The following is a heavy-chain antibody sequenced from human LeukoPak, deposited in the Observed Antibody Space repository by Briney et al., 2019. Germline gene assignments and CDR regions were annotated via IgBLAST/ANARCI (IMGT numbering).Heavy chain of an antibody. J-gene: IGHJ4*02. CDR2: ISSSSSYI. D-gene: IGHD5-12*01. Sequence: PGGSLRLSCAASGFTFSSYSMNWVRQAPGKGLEWVSSISSSSSYIYYADSVKGRFTISRDNAKNSLYLQMNSLRAEDTAVYYCARDRPHGGYDFDYWGQGTLVTVSS. CDR3: ARDRPHGGYDFDY. V-gene: IGHV3-21*01. CDR1: GFTFSSYS.